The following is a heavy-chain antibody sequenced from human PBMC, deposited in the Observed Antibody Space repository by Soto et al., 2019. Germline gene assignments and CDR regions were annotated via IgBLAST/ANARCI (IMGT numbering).Heavy chain of an antibody. CDR1: GFSFRTFA. V-gene: IGHV3-30-3*01. Sequence: QVQLVESGGGVVQPGRSLRLSCAASGFSFRTFALHWVHQVPGKGLGWVALISHDGTYEYYADSVKGRFTISRDDSSNTLDLQMNSLRPEDTAVYYCAVGGRYCSSTSCLPFDYWGQGSLVTVSS. D-gene: IGHD2-2*01. CDR2: ISHDGTYE. J-gene: IGHJ4*02. CDR3: AVGGRYCSSTSCLPFDY.